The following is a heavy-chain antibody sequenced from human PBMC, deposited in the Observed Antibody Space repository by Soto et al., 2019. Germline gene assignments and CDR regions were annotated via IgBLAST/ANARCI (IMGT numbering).Heavy chain of an antibody. D-gene: IGHD2-15*01. CDR3: AKMAPCSSVSCYSRPLDF. V-gene: IGHV1-18*01. CDR2: ITPNNGNT. Sequence: QVHLLQSGAEVKKPGASVKVSCKASGYIFDTYGISWVRQAPGQGLEWLGWITPNNGNTNYAQKFQGRINMTTDTSTSTAYMEVRNLRSDDTAVYYCAKMAPCSSVSCYSRPLDFWGQGTLVSVSS. CDR1: GYIFDTYG. J-gene: IGHJ4*02.